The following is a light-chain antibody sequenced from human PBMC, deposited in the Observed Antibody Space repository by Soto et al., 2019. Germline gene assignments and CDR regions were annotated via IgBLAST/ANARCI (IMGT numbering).Light chain of an antibody. Sequence: IQMTQSPSTLSASLGDIVTRSCRASQSISSWLAWYQQKPGKAPKLLIYDASSLESGVPSRFSGSGSGTEFTLTISSLQTDDFATYYCQQYNSYSAFGQGTKVDIK. CDR2: DAS. CDR3: QQYNSYSA. CDR1: QSISSW. V-gene: IGKV1-5*01. J-gene: IGKJ1*01.